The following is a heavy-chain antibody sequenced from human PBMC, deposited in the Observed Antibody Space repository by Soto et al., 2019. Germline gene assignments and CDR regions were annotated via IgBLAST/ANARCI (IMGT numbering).Heavy chain of an antibody. J-gene: IGHJ4*02. CDR3: AKDILTGSSGWSYFDY. CDR2: IRWKSGSI. Sequence: EVQLVESGGGLVQPGRSLRLSCAASGFTFDDYAMHWVRQAPGKGLEWVSGIRWKSGSIGYADSVKGRFTISRDNAKNSLYLQMNSLRAEDTALYYCAKDILTGSSGWSYFDYWGQGTLVTVSA. CDR1: GFTFDDYA. V-gene: IGHV3-9*01. D-gene: IGHD6-19*01.